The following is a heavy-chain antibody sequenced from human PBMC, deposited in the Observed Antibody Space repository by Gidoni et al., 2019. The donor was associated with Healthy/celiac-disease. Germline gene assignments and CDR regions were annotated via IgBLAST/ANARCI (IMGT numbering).Heavy chain of an antibody. Sequence: QVQLVQSGAEVHKPGAPVKVSCKASGSPFTSYAMHWVRQAPGQRLEWMGWINAGNSNTKYSQKFQGRVTITRDTSASTAYMELSSLRSEDTAVYYCARDRLGGLERSYTYMDVWGKGTTVTVSS. CDR3: ARDRLGGLERSYTYMDV. V-gene: IGHV1-3*01. CDR2: INAGNSNT. D-gene: IGHD1-1*01. J-gene: IGHJ6*03. CDR1: GSPFTSYA.